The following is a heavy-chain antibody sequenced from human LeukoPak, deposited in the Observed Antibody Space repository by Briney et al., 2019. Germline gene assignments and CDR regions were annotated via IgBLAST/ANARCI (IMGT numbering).Heavy chain of an antibody. V-gene: IGHV1-69*13. Sequence: SVKVPCKASGGTFSSYAISWVRQAPGQGLEWMGGIIPIFGTANYAQKFQGRVTITADESTSTAYMELNSLRAEDTAVYYCARVGSIGYSYGEFDYWGQGTLVTVSS. CDR3: ARVGSIGYSYGEFDY. D-gene: IGHD5-18*01. CDR2: IIPIFGTA. CDR1: GGTFSSYA. J-gene: IGHJ4*02.